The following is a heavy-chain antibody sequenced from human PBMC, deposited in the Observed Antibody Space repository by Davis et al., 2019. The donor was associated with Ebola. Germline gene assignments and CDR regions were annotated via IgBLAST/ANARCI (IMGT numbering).Heavy chain of an antibody. Sequence: MPSETLSLTCSVSGASVITDRFHWTWIRQSPGKGLEWIGYIYYRGSTNYNPSRRNRVTISVDSSKNQFSLILTSVTAADTAVYYCARVHEYTDYFHFDPWGQGILVTVSS. V-gene: IGHV4-61*01. D-gene: IGHD2/OR15-2a*01. CDR3: ARVHEYTDYFHFDP. J-gene: IGHJ5*02. CDR1: GASVITDRFH. CDR2: IYYRGST.